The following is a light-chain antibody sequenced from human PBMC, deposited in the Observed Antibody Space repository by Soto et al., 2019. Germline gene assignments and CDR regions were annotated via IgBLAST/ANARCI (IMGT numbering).Light chain of an antibody. CDR1: QGISNE. CDR3: QQYNGYSWT. V-gene: IGKV1-6*01. CDR2: AAS. J-gene: IGKJ1*01. Sequence: IQMTPAPSSLSASLGDRVTITCRASQGISNELGWYQQKPGKAPKVLIYAASNLQSGVPSRFSGSGSGTDFTLTISSLQPDDFATYYCQQYNGYSWTFGQGTKVDIK.